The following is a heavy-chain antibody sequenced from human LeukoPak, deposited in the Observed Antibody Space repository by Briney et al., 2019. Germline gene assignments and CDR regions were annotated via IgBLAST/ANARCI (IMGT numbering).Heavy chain of an antibody. J-gene: IGHJ4*02. V-gene: IGHV4-4*02. CDR2: IYHSGST. Sequence: SGTLSLTCAVSGGSIISSNWWSWVRQPPGKGLEWIGEIYHSGSTNYNPSLKSRVTISVDTSKNQFSLKLSSVTAADTAVYYCASNSIAAAGAGFGYWGQGTLVTVSS. CDR1: GGSIISSNW. CDR3: ASNSIAAAGAGFGY. D-gene: IGHD6-13*01.